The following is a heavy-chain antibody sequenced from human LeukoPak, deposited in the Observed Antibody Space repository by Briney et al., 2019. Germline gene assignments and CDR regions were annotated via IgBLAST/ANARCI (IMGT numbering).Heavy chain of an antibody. V-gene: IGHV5-10-1*01. J-gene: IGHJ6*04. CDR2: IDPSDSYT. Sequence: GESLKISCKGSGYRFTSYWISWARQMPGKGLEWMGRIDPSDSYTKYSPSFQGHVTISGDESISTAYLQWSSLKASDTAMYYCARHFLGELPDMDVWGEGTTVTVSS. CDR1: GYRFTSYW. CDR3: ARHFLGELPDMDV. D-gene: IGHD1-26*01.